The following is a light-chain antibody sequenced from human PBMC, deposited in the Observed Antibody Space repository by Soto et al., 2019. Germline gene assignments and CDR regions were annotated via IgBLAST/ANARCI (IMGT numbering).Light chain of an antibody. CDR2: DAS. CDR1: QSVSSSY. Sequence: EILLTQSPVTLSLSPGERATLSCISSQSVSSSYLAWYQQKPGQAPRLLIYDASNRATGIPARFSGSGSGTDFTLTISSLEPEDFAVYYCQQRSNWPRTFGQGTKVDIK. V-gene: IGKV3D-20*02. J-gene: IGKJ1*01. CDR3: QQRSNWPRT.